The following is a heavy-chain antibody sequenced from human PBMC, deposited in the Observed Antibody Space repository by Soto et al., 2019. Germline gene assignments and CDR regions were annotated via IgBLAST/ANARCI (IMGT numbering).Heavy chain of an antibody. Sequence: DVQLLESGGGLEQPGGSLTLSCAASRFRFSDFAMSWVRQAPGKGLEWVSSIGGLGSDTYYADPVKGRFTISRDNSKSTLYVQMDSLRDEDTAVYYCAKDAVPYNGKWDGFDSRGQGTLVIVS. CDR3: AKDAVPYNGKWDGFDS. J-gene: IGHJ5*01. D-gene: IGHD1-20*01. CDR2: IGGLGSDT. V-gene: IGHV3-23*01. CDR1: RFRFSDFA.